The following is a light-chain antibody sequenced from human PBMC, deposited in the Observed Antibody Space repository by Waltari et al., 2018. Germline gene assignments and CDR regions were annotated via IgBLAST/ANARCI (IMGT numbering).Light chain of an antibody. J-gene: IGKJ1*01. V-gene: IGKV1-39*01. CDR2: AAS. Sequence: DIQMSQSPSYLSASLGDSVTITCRASKSMSSYLNWYQQKPGKAPKLLSYAASILQSGVQSRFSGSGSGTDFTLTISSLQPEDFATYYCQQSYSTPRTFGQGTKVEIK. CDR3: QQSYSTPRT. CDR1: KSMSSY.